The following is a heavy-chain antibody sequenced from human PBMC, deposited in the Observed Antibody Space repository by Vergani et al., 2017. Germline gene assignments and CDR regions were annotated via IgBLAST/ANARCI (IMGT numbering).Heavy chain of an antibody. V-gene: IGHV1-2*02. Sequence: QVQLVQSGAEVKKPGSSVKVSCKASGGTFSSYTISWVRQAPGQGLEWMGWINPNSGGTNYAQKFQGRVTMTRDTSISTAYMELSRLRSDDTAVYYCARHDYGDYVNWFDPWGQGTLVTVSS. CDR3: ARHDYGDYVNWFDP. J-gene: IGHJ5*02. CDR2: INPNSGGT. D-gene: IGHD4-17*01. CDR1: GGTFSSYT.